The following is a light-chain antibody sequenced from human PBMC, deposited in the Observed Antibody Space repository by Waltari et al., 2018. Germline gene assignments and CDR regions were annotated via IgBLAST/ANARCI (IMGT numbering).Light chain of an antibody. CDR1: QSLLHGDGRNF. Sequence: DIVMTQSPLSLPVTPGEPASISCRSSQSLLHGDGRNFLDWYRQKPGQSPQLLIYMGSNRASGVPDRFSGSGSGTYFTLKISRVEAEDVGVYYCMQARQPPYTFGGGTKVEIK. CDR2: MGS. CDR3: MQARQPPYT. V-gene: IGKV2-28*01. J-gene: IGKJ4*01.